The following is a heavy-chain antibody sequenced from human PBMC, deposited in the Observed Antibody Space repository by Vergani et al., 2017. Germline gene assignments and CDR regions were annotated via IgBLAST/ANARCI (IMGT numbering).Heavy chain of an antibody. Sequence: QVQLQESGPGLVKPSQTLSLTCTVSGGSISSGGYYWSWSRQHPGKGLEWIGYIYYSGSTYYNPSLKSRVTISVDTSKNQFSLKLSSVTAADTAVYYCARGIVVVMAFDIWGQGTMVTVSS. CDR2: IYYSGST. D-gene: IGHD2-21*01. J-gene: IGHJ3*02. V-gene: IGHV4-31*03. CDR3: ARGIVVVMAFDI. CDR1: GGSISSGGYY.